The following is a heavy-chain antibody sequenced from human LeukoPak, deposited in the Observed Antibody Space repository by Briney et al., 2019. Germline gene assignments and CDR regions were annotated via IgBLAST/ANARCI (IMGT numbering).Heavy chain of an antibody. V-gene: IGHV3-33*01. D-gene: IGHD2-15*01. CDR1: GITFSSYG. J-gene: IGHJ4*02. CDR2: IWYDGSNK. CDR3: ARDNHLGYCSGGSCYGHDY. Sequence: GGSLRLSCAASGITFSSYGMHWVRQAPGKGLEWVGDIWYDGSNKFYADSVKGRFTISRGNSKNTLFLQMNSLRAEDTAVYYCARDNHLGYCSGGSCYGHDYWGQGTLVTVSS.